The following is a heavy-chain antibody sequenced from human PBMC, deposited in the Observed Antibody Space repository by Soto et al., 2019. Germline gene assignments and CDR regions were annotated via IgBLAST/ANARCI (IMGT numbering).Heavy chain of an antibody. J-gene: IGHJ6*02. Sequence: GGSLRLSCAASGFTFSSYAMSWVRQAPGKGLEWVSAISGSGGSTYYADSVKGRFTISRDNSKNTLYLQMNSLRAEDTAVYYCARDLSCCGGDYYGMDVWGQGTTVTVS. CDR2: ISGSGGST. CDR3: ARDLSCCGGDYYGMDV. V-gene: IGHV3-23*01. D-gene: IGHD2-21*01. CDR1: GFTFSSYA.